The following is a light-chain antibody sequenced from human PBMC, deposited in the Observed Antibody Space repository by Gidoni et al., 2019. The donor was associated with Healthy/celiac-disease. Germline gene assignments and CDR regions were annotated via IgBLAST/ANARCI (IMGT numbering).Light chain of an antibody. J-gene: IGLJ3*02. CDR2: SNT. Sequence: QSVLTQPPSVSGAPGQRVTISCTGSSSNTGAGYDVPWYQQLPGTAPKLLIYSNTNRPSGVPDRFSGSKSATSASLAITGLQAEDEADYYCQSYDSSLSGWVFGGGTKLTVL. CDR1: SSNTGAGYD. V-gene: IGLV1-40*01. CDR3: QSYDSSLSGWV.